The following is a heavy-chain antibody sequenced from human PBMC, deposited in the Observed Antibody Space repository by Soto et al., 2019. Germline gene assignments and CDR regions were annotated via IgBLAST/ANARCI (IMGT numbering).Heavy chain of an antibody. J-gene: IGHJ6*03. D-gene: IGHD3-3*01. V-gene: IGHV3-21*01. CDR1: GFTFSNYN. Sequence: PGGSLRLSCAASGFTFSNYNMNWVRQAPGKGLEWVSSISSSSSYIYYADSVKGRFTISRDNADNSLYLQMNSLRAEDTAVYYCAREIQFFGVIMDFYMDVWGRGTTVTVSS. CDR2: ISSSSSYI. CDR3: AREIQFFGVIMDFYMDV.